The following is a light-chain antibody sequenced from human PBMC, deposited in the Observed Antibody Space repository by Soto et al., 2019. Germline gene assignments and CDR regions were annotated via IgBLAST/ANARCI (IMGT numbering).Light chain of an antibody. J-gene: IGLJ1*01. CDR1: SGDVGGYNY. V-gene: IGLV2-14*01. CDR2: EVS. CDR3: SSYTSSTTYV. Sequence: QYVLTQTPSVPGSPGQSITISCTGTSGDVGGYNYVSWYQQHPGRAPKLMIYEVSNRPSGVSNRFSGSKSGNTASLTISGLQAEDEADYCCSSYTSSTTYVFGTGTKVTVL.